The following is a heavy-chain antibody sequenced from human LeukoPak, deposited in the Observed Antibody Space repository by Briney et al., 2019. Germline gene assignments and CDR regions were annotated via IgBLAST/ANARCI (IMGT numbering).Heavy chain of an antibody. Sequence: GGSLRLSCAASGFTFDDYAMHWVRQAPGKGLEWVSGISWNSGSIGYADSVKGRFTISRDNAKNSLYLQMNNLRAEDTALYYCAKGVYYDSSGYSFDYWGQGTLVTVSS. J-gene: IGHJ4*02. CDR2: ISWNSGSI. D-gene: IGHD3-22*01. CDR1: GFTFDDYA. CDR3: AKGVYYDSSGYSFDY. V-gene: IGHV3-9*01.